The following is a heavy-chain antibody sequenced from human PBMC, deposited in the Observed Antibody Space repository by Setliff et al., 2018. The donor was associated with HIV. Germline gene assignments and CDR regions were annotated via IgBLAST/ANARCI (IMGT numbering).Heavy chain of an antibody. CDR2: LYTSGST. D-gene: IGHD6-19*01. V-gene: IGHV4-61*09. CDR3: ARDVWRGSGWYGLDY. J-gene: IGHJ4*02. Sequence: PSETLSLTCTVSGASISSGSYYWSWIRRPAGKGLEWIGHLYTSGSTNYNPSLKSRVTMSVGTSKNQFSLKLSSVTAADTAVYYCARDVWRGSGWYGLDYWGQGMLVTVSS. CDR1: GASISSGSYY.